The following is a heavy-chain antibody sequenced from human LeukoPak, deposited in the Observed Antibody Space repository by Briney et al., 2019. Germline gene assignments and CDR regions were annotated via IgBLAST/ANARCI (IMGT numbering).Heavy chain of an antibody. Sequence: GGSLRLSCAASGFSFSNAWMSWVRQAPGKGLEWVGRIRSITDGGTVDYAAPVKGRFTISRDDSKNTLYLQMNSLKTEDTAVYYCTAEGNQRPFDYWGQGALVTVSS. CDR2: IRSITDGGTV. CDR1: GFSFSNAW. CDR3: TAEGNQRPFDY. J-gene: IGHJ4*02. V-gene: IGHV3-15*01.